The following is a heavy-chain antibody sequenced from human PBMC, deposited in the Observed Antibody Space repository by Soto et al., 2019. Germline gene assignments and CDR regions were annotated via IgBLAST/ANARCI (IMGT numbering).Heavy chain of an antibody. Sequence: GASVKVSCKASGYTFTSYGISWVRQAPGQGLEWMGWISAYNGNTNYAQKLQGRVTMTTDTSTSTAYMELRSLRSDDTAVYYCARDDFWSGSDLKYYYYMDVWGKGTTVTVSS. J-gene: IGHJ6*03. CDR1: GYTFTSYG. V-gene: IGHV1-18*01. CDR3: ARDDFWSGSDLKYYYYMDV. CDR2: ISAYNGNT. D-gene: IGHD3-3*01.